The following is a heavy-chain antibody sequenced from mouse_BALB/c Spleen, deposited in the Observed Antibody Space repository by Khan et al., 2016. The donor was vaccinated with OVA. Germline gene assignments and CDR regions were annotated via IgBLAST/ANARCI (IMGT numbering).Heavy chain of an antibody. V-gene: IGHV1S137*01. CDR1: GYTFTDYA. Sequence: QVQLQQSGPELVRPGVSVKISCKGSGYTFTDYAMHWVKQSHAKSLEWIGLISPYSGNTNYKQKFKGKATMTVDKSSSTAYMELARLTSEDSAIYDCTRPAYDGYYDYWGQGTTLTVSS. D-gene: IGHD2-3*01. CDR2: ISPYSGNT. J-gene: IGHJ2*01. CDR3: TRPAYDGYYDY.